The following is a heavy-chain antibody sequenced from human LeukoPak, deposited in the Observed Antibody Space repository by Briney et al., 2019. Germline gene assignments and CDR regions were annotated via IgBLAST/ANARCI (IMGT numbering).Heavy chain of an antibody. Sequence: GGSLRLSCAASGFTFSSYSVNWVRQAPGKGLEWVSSISSSSTFIYYADSVKGRFNISSDNAKNSLYLQMHSLRAEDTAVYYCARGAMIVVASLEYWGQGTLVTVSS. V-gene: IGHV3-21*01. D-gene: IGHD3-22*01. CDR3: ARGAMIVVASLEY. CDR1: GFTFSSYS. CDR2: ISSSSTFI. J-gene: IGHJ4*02.